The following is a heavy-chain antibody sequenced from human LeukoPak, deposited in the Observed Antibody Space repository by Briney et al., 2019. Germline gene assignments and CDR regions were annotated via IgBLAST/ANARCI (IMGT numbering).Heavy chain of an antibody. J-gene: IGHJ4*02. D-gene: IGHD3-22*01. V-gene: IGHV1-18*01. CDR3: ATGPIDYFDSLFGD. CDR2: ISAYNGNT. Sequence: ASVKVSCKASGYTFTSYGISWVRQAPGQGLEWMGWISAYNGNTNYAQKLQGRVTMTTDTSTSTAYMELRSLRSEDTAVYYCATGPIDYFDSLFGDWGQGTLVTVSS. CDR1: GYTFTSYG.